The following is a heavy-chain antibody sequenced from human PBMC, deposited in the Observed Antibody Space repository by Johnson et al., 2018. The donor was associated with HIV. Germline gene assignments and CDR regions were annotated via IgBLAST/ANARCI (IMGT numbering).Heavy chain of an antibody. CDR3: AKPQRLSPYDAFDI. V-gene: IGHV3-30*02. Sequence: QVQLVESGGGVVQPGGSLRLSCAASRFTFSNYDMHWVRQAPGQGLEWVAFIRYAGSHKYYADSVQGRFTISRDNFKNTLYLQMNSLRAEDTAVYYCAKPQRLSPYDAFDIWGQGTMVTVSS. CDR2: IRYAGSHK. J-gene: IGHJ3*02. D-gene: IGHD3-16*02. CDR1: RFTFSNYD.